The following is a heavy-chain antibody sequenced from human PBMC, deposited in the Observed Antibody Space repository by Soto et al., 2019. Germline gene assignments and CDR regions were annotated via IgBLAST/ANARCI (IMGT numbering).Heavy chain of an antibody. Sequence: QVQLVQSGAEVKKPGSSVKVSCKASGGTFSSYAISWVRQAPGQGLEWMGGIIPIFGTANYAQKFQGRVMITADKSTSTAYMELSSLRSEDTAVYYCAREIVVVVAATPGPYYYGMDVWGQGTTVTVSS. CDR3: AREIVVVVAATPGPYYYGMDV. J-gene: IGHJ6*02. CDR1: GGTFSSYA. V-gene: IGHV1-69*06. D-gene: IGHD2-15*01. CDR2: IIPIFGTA.